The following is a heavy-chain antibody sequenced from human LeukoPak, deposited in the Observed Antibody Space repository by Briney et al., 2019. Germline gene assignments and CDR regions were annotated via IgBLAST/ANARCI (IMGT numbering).Heavy chain of an antibody. CDR1: GYTFTSYG. D-gene: IGHD2-21*02. V-gene: IGHV1-2*02. CDR2: INPNTDST. J-gene: IGHJ4*02. Sequence: ASVKVSCKASGYTFTSYGIIWVRQAPGHGLEWMGIINPNTDSTNYAQKFQGRVTMTRDTSISTVYMELSRLRSDDTAVYYCARGGDIVVVTAILAHDYWGQGTLVTVSS. CDR3: ARGGDIVVVTAILAHDY.